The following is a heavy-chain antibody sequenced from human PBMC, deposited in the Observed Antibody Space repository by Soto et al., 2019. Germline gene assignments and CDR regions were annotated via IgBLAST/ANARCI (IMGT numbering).Heavy chain of an antibody. CDR2: LNHSGST. D-gene: IGHD6-13*01. CDR1: GGSFSGHY. CDR3: ARVGALGSSSCFDY. J-gene: IGHJ4*02. V-gene: IGHV4-34*01. Sequence: SETLSLTCAVSGGSFSGHYWSWIRQPPGKGLEWIGELNHSGSTNYNPSLKSRVTISVDTSKNQFSLKLSSVTAADTAVYFCARVGALGSSSCFDYWGEGTLVTVSS.